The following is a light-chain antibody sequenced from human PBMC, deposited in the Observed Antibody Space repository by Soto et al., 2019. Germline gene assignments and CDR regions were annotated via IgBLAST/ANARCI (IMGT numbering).Light chain of an antibody. J-gene: IGLJ2*01. V-gene: IGLV2-8*01. CDR2: EVS. Sequence: QSVLSQPPSASGSPGQSVTISCTGTSSDVGGYNYVSWYQQDPGKAPKLMIYEVSKRPSGVPDRFSGSKSGNTASLTVSGLQAEDDSDYYCSSYAGRNNVVFGGGTKVTVL. CDR3: SSYAGRNNVV. CDR1: SSDVGGYNY.